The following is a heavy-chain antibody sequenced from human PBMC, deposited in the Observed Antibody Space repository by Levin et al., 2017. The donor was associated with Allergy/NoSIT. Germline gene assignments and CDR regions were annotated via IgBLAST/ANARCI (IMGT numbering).Heavy chain of an antibody. CDR2: IKQDGSEK. J-gene: IGHJ3*02. CDR3: ARDVGPSGYDAFDI. Sequence: PGGSLRLSCAASGFTLRTYWMTWVRQAPGKGLEWVANIKQDGSEKNYVDSVKGRFTISRDNVENSVYLQMNSLRREDSAVYYCARDVGPSGYDAFDIWGQGTKVTVSS. CDR1: GFTLRTYW. D-gene: IGHD5-12*01. V-gene: IGHV3-7*04.